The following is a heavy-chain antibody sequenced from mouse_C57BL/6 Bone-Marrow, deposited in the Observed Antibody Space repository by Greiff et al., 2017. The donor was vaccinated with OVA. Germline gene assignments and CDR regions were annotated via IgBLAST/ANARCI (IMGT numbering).Heavy chain of an antibody. J-gene: IGHJ1*03. V-gene: IGHV1-4*01. CDR1: GYTFTSYT. CDR2: INPSSGYT. CDR3: AKSPIYYYGSRYWYFDV. Sequence: QVQLQQSGAELARPGASVKMSCKASGYTFTSYTMHWVKQRPGQGLEWIGYINPSSGYTKYNQKFKDKATLTADKSSSTAYMQLSSLTSEDSAVYYCAKSPIYYYGSRYWYFDVWGTGTTVTVSS. D-gene: IGHD1-1*01.